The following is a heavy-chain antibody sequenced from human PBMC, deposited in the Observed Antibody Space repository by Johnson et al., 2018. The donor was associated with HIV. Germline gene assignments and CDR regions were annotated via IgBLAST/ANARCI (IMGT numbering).Heavy chain of an antibody. CDR2: IYSGGKT. CDR3: AREIIAARPSAFDI. Sequence: VQLVESGGDLVQPGGSLRLSCAASGFTVSSNYMSWVRQAPGKGLEWVSVIYSGGKTYYADSVKGRFTISRDNSKNTLYLQMSSLRLEDTALYYCAREIIAARPSAFDIWGQGTMVTVSS. CDR1: GFTVSSNY. D-gene: IGHD6-6*01. J-gene: IGHJ3*02. V-gene: IGHV3-66*01.